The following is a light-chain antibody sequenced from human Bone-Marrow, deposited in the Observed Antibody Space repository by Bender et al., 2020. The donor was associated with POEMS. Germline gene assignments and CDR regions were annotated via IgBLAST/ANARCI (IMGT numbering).Light chain of an antibody. V-gene: IGLV3-1*01. J-gene: IGLJ2*01. CDR1: DLGDKY. Sequence: SYEVTQPPSVSVSPGQTASITCSGDDLGDKYVAWYQQKPGQSPVLVIYQDTKRPSGIPERFSCSNSGNTATLTISGTQAMDEADYYCHAWDTYSVIFGGGTKLTVL. CDR3: HAWDTYSVI. CDR2: QDT.